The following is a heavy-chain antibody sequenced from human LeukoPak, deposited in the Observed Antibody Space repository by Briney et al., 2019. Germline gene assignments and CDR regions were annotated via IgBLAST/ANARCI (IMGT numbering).Heavy chain of an antibody. D-gene: IGHD4-11*01. V-gene: IGHV1-69*13. CDR3: ATAPSTVTGEGPPTPVY. CDR1: GYTFTGYP. Sequence: PWASVKVSCKASGYTFTGYPMHWVRQAPGQGLEWMGGIIPIFGTANYAQKFQGRVTITADESTSTAYMELSSLRSEDTAVYYCATAPSTVTGEGPPTPVYWGQGTLVTVSS. CDR2: IIPIFGTA. J-gene: IGHJ4*02.